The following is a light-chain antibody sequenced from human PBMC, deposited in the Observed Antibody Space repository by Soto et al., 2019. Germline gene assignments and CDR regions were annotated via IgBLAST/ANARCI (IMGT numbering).Light chain of an antibody. CDR3: QQSYSTLLT. J-gene: IGKJ2*01. Sequence: DIQMTQSPSSLSASVGDRVTITCRASQSISSYLNWYQQKPGKAPKLLIYAASSLQSGVPSRFSGSGSVTDFTLTISSVQPEDFATYYCQQSYSTLLTFGQGTKLEIK. CDR1: QSISSY. CDR2: AAS. V-gene: IGKV1-39*01.